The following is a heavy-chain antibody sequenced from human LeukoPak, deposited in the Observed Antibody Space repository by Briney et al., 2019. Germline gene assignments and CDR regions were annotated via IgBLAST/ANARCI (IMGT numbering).Heavy chain of an antibody. J-gene: IGHJ4*02. Sequence: GGSLRLSCAASGFTFSNYDMHWVRQATGRGLEWVSSIGTAADTYYPGSVKGRFTISRENAKNSLYLQMNSLRAGDTGVYYCARGPIVGITETKGYFDYWGQGILVTVSS. CDR3: ARGPIVGITETKGYFDY. CDR2: IGTAADT. V-gene: IGHV3-13*01. CDR1: GFTFSNYD. D-gene: IGHD1-7*01.